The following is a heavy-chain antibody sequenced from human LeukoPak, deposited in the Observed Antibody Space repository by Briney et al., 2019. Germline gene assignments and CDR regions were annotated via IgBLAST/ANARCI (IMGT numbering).Heavy chain of an antibody. D-gene: IGHD2-2*01. J-gene: IGHJ5*02. Sequence: GGSLRLSCAASGFTFSTNDMSWVRQAPGKGLEWVSVISGGGGSTYYADSVKGRFTISRDNSKNTLFLQMNSLRAEDTAVYYCAKGGYCSSTSCYVGWFDPWGQGTLVTVSS. CDR2: ISGGGGST. V-gene: IGHV3-23*01. CDR1: GFTFSTND. CDR3: AKGGYCSSTSCYVGWFDP.